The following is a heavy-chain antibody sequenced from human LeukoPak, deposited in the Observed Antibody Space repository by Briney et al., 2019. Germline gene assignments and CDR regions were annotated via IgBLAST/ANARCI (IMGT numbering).Heavy chain of an antibody. V-gene: IGHV4-39*07. Sequence: TSETLSLTCTVSGGSISSSSYYWGWIRQPPGKGLEWIGSIYYSGSTYYNPSLKSRVTISVDTSKNQFSLKLSSVTAADTAVYYCARFTYYYDSSGFQGRWFDPWGQGTLVTVSS. CDR3: ARFTYYYDSSGFQGRWFDP. CDR2: IYYSGST. J-gene: IGHJ5*02. CDR1: GGSISSSSYY. D-gene: IGHD3-22*01.